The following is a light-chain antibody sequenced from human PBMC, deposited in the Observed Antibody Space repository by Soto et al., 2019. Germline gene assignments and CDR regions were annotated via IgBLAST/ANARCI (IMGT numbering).Light chain of an antibody. CDR2: DAS. CDR1: QSVGTY. CDR3: QHRAVWPVT. V-gene: IGKV3-11*01. Sequence: EIVLTQSPATLSLSPGERATLSCRASQSVGTYLAWYQQKPGQAPRLCIYDASKRATYIPDRFSGSGSGTDFTLTISGLAPEDFAVYYCQHRAVWPVTFGQGTRLEI. J-gene: IGKJ5*01.